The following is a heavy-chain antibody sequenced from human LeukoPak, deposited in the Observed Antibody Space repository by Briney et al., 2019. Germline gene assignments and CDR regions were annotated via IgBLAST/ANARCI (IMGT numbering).Heavy chain of an antibody. CDR1: GFTFSNYA. V-gene: IGHV3-23*01. J-gene: IGHJ4*02. CDR3: ARETHGKGDY. Sequence: GGSLRLSCAASGFTFSNYAMSWVRQVPGRGLEHVSVISGSGDSTYYADSVKGRFTISRDNSKNSLYLQMNSLRAEDTAVHYCARETHGKGDYWGLGTLVTVSS. D-gene: IGHD4-23*01. CDR2: ISGSGDST.